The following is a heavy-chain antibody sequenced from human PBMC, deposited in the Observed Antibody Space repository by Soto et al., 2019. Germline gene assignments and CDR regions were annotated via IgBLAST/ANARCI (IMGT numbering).Heavy chain of an antibody. J-gene: IGHJ4*02. CDR1: GGSVYSDNYY. CDR3: ARDIRGFSRALDY. V-gene: IGHV4-61*01. CDR2: IXXSXTX. Sequence: PSETLSLTCNVSGGSVYSDNYYWTWVRQPPGKGLXWIXXIXXSXTXXXNXXLQNRVSISIDTSKNQYSLKPTSVTAADAALYYCARDIRGFSRALDYWGRGTPVTVSS. D-gene: IGHD5-18*01.